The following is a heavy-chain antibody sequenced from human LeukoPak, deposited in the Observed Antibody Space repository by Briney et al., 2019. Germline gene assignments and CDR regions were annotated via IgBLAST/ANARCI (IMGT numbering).Heavy chain of an antibody. CDR1: GFTFRSYD. D-gene: IGHD6-19*01. Sequence: GGSLRLSYAASGFTFRSYDMHWVRQVTGKGLEWVSAIGIGGDTHYLDSVKGRFTISRENAKNSLYLQMDSLRAGDTAVYYCARGGIPVAGIDGIDFWGQGTLVTVAS. CDR2: IGIGGDT. J-gene: IGHJ4*02. V-gene: IGHV3-13*01. CDR3: ARGGIPVAGIDGIDF.